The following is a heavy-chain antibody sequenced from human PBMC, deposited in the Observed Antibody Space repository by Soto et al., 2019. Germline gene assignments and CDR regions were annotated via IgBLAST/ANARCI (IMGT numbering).Heavy chain of an antibody. Sequence: QVQLVESGGGVVQPGRSLRLSCAASGFTFSSYGMYWVRQAPGKGLEWVARISYDGSDQFYGDSVKGRFTISRDNSKNTLYLQMNSLRSEDTAVYYCAKDTGADYWGQGTVVTVPA. J-gene: IGHJ4*02. CDR2: ISYDGSDQ. CDR3: AKDTGADY. CDR1: GFTFSSYG. V-gene: IGHV3-30*18. D-gene: IGHD3-10*01.